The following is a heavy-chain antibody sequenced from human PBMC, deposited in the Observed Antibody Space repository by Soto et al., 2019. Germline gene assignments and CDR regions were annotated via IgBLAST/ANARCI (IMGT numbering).Heavy chain of an antibody. V-gene: IGHV1-69*13. CDR1: GGTFNNYP. CDR3: ARGRGYSGDDHYYYFDMDV. J-gene: IGHJ6*02. D-gene: IGHD5-12*01. Sequence: SVKVSCKASGGTFNNYPITWVRQAPGEGLEWMGGSIPIFGTANYAQKFQGRVTISVDESTSTAYMELSSLRSEDSAVYYCARGRGYSGDDHYYYFDMDVWGQGTTVTVSS. CDR2: SIPIFGTA.